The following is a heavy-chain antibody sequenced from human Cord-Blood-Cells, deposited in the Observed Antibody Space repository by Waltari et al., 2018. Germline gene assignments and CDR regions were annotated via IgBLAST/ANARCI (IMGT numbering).Heavy chain of an antibody. J-gene: IGHJ3*02. CDR2: SYPGDSDT. D-gene: IGHD3-10*01. CDR3: ARHGWGGVDAFDI. Sequence: ELQLVQSGAEVKKPGESLMISCKGSGYSFASYWIGCGREMPGKGLEWMGISYPGDSDTRYSPSFQGQVTISADKSISTAYLQWSSLKASDTTMYYCARHGWGGVDAFDIWGQGTMVTVSS. CDR1: GYSFASYW. V-gene: IGHV5-51*01.